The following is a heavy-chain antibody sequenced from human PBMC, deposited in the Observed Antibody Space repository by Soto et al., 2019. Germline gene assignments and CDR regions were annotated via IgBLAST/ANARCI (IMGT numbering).Heavy chain of an antibody. CDR2: ITGSGDYT. Sequence: EVQLLESGGGLAQPGASLRLSCAASGFTFSNYAMSWVRQAPGKGLEWVSSITGSGDYTYYADSVKGRFTISRDNSKNTLYLQMNSLRAGDTAVYYCAKARYFDSTGYLYYFDYWRQGTLITVSS. V-gene: IGHV3-23*01. CDR1: GFTFSNYA. CDR3: AKARYFDSTGYLYYFDY. D-gene: IGHD3-22*01. J-gene: IGHJ4*02.